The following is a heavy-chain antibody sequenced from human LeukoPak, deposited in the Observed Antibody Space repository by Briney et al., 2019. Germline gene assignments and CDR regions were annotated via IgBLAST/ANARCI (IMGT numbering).Heavy chain of an antibody. Sequence: PGGSLRLSCTASGFSSSDSSFNWVRQAPGKGLEWVSCISTRGSYIYYADSVKGRFTISRDNARNSVYLQMNRLRAEDTAVYYCARDGCGGDCYSGAWYFDLWGRGTLVTVSS. CDR1: GFSSSDSS. J-gene: IGHJ2*01. V-gene: IGHV3-21*01. CDR2: ISTRGSYI. D-gene: IGHD2-21*02. CDR3: ARDGCGGDCYSGAWYFDL.